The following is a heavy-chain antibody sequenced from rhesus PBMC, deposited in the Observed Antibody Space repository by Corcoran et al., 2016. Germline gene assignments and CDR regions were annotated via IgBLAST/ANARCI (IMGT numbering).Heavy chain of an antibody. D-gene: IGHD4-35*01. CDR2: SSRGGRN. CDR1: GYSISSGYY. CDR3: ARHAAFGNPFDY. Sequence: QVQLQESGPGLVKPSETLSLTCAVSGYSISSGYYWGWIRQPPGKGLEWIGHSSRGGRNSLNPSLKSRVSLAVDTSKNQFSLKLSSVTAADTAVYYCARHAAFGNPFDYWGQGVLVTVSS. J-gene: IGHJ4*01. V-gene: IGHV4S14*01.